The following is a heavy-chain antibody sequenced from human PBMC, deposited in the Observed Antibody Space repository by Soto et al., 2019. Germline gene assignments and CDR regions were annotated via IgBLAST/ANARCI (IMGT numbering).Heavy chain of an antibody. CDR2: ISGSGGST. D-gene: IGHD5-18*01. CDR1: GFTFSSYA. V-gene: IGHV3-23*01. Sequence: GGSLRLSCAASGFTFSSYAMSWVRQAPGKGLEWVSAISGSGGSTYYADSVKGRFTISRDNSKNTLYLQMNSLRAEDTAVYYCAKDGDGYSYGYDRVKLFDSWGQGTLVTVSS. J-gene: IGHJ5*01. CDR3: AKDGDGYSYGYDRVKLFDS.